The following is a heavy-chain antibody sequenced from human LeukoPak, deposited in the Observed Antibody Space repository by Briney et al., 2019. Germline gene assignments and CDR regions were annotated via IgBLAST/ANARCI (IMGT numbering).Heavy chain of an antibody. CDR2: IKSNGDTT. CDR3: ARVRIAAAAPYFDY. V-gene: IGHV3-64*01. Sequence: GGSLRLSCAASGFTFSNYAIHWVRQAPGKGLESVSAIKSNGDTTYYANSVKGRFTISRDNSKNTVYLQMGSLRAEDMAVYYCARVRIAAAAPYFDYWGQGTLVTVSS. D-gene: IGHD6-13*01. CDR1: GFTFSNYA. J-gene: IGHJ4*02.